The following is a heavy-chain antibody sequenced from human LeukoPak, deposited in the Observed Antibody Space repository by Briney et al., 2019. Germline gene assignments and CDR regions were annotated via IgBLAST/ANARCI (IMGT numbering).Heavy chain of an antibody. D-gene: IGHD6-6*01. CDR3: AHIAARPGKADY. CDR2: INHSGST. V-gene: IGHV4-34*01. J-gene: IGHJ4*02. CDR1: GGSFSGYY. Sequence: SETLSLTCAVYGGSFSGYYWSWIRQPPGKGLEWIGEINHSGSTNYNPSLKSRVTISVDTSKNQFSLKLSSVTAADTAVYYCAHIAARPGKADYWGQGTLVTVSS.